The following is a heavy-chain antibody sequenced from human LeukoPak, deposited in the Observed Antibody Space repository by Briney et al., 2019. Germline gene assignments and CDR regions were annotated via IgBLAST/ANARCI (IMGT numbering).Heavy chain of an antibody. CDR1: GGTFSSYA. CDR2: IIPILGIA. Sequence: ASVKVSCKASGGTFSSYAISWVRQAPGQGLEWMGRIIPILGIANNAQKFQGRVTITADKSTSTAYMELSSLRSEDTAVYYCARGENWFDPWGQGTLVTVSS. J-gene: IGHJ5*02. V-gene: IGHV1-69*04. CDR3: ARGENWFDP.